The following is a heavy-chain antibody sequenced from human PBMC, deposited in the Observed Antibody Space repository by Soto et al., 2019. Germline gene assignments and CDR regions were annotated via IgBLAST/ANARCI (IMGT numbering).Heavy chain of an antibody. CDR2: IYYSGST. D-gene: IGHD6-13*01. J-gene: IGHJ5*02. CDR1: GGSISSSSYY. Sequence: SETLSLTCTVSGGSISSSSYYWGWIRQPPGKGLEWIGSIYYSGSTYYNPSLKSRVTISVDTSKNQFSLKLSSVTAADTAVYYCARHSSSWEGLPNWFDPWGQGTLVTVSS. V-gene: IGHV4-39*01. CDR3: ARHSSSWEGLPNWFDP.